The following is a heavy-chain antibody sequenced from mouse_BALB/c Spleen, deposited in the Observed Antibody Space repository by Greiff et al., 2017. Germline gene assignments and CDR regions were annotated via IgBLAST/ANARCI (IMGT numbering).Heavy chain of an antibody. CDR2: IDPSDSET. V-gene: IGHV1S127*01. CDR3: ARGTATPSYAMDY. Sequence: QVQLQQSGPQLVRPGASVKISCKASGYSFTSYWMHWVKQRPGQGLEWIGMIDPSDSETRLNQKFKDKATLTVDNSSSTAYMQLSSPTSEDSAVYYCARGTATPSYAMDYWGQGTSVTVSS. J-gene: IGHJ4*01. CDR1: GYSFTSYW. D-gene: IGHD1-2*01.